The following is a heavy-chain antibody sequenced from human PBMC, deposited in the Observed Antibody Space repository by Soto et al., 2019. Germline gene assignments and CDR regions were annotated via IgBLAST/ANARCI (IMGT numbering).Heavy chain of an antibody. D-gene: IGHD3-10*01. Sequence: PGGSLRLSCAASGLTFSNYLISWVRQAPGRGLEWVSGISNSDDKTYYADSVKGRFTISRDNSKNTLYLQMNSLRAEDTAVYYCVKDGNNYIGWFESWGQGTLVTVSS. CDR2: ISNSDDKT. CDR1: GLTFSNYL. V-gene: IGHV3-23*01. J-gene: IGHJ5*01. CDR3: VKDGNNYIGWFES.